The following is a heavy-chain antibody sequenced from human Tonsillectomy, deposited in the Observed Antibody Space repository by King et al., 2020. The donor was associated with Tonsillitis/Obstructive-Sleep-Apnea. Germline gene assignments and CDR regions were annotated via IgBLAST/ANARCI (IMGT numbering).Heavy chain of an antibody. CDR1: GGSFSGYY. Sequence: VQLQQWGAGLLKPSETLSLTCAVYGGSFSGYYWSWIRQPPGKGLEWIVEINHRGSTNYNPSLKSRVTISVDTSKNQFSLKLSSVTAADTAVYYCAREDIVVVPAARGDAFDIWGQGTMVTVSS. V-gene: IGHV4-34*01. CDR2: INHRGST. J-gene: IGHJ3*02. D-gene: IGHD2-2*01. CDR3: AREDIVVVPAARGDAFDI.